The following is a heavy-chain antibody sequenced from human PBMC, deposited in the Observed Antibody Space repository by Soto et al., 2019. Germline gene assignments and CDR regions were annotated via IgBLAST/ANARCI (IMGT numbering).Heavy chain of an antibody. Sequence: EGQLVESGGGSVQPGGSLTLPCATSGFSFVAYWMTWVRQAPGKGLDWVANIKQEGLDKYYVDSVKCRFTISRDNANNSLYLQISSLSAEETAVYYCERGLPHDYGDSGYFHHWGQGTLVTVSS. CDR1: GFSFVAYW. J-gene: IGHJ1*01. CDR2: IKQEGLDK. V-gene: IGHV3-7*04. CDR3: ERGLPHDYGDSGYFHH. D-gene: IGHD4-17*01.